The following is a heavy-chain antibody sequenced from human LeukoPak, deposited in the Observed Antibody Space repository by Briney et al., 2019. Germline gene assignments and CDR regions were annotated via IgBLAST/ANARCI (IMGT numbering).Heavy chain of an antibody. V-gene: IGHV4-59*01. CDR2: IYYSGST. CDR3: ARVKDGITIFGVVIEYFDY. J-gene: IGHJ4*02. D-gene: IGHD3-3*01. CDR1: GGSISSYY. Sequence: SETLSLTCTVSGGSISSYYWSWIRQPPGKGLEWIGYIYYSGSTNYNPSLKSRVTISVDTSKNQFSLELSSATAADTAVYYCARVKDGITIFGVVIEYFDYWGQGTLVTVSS.